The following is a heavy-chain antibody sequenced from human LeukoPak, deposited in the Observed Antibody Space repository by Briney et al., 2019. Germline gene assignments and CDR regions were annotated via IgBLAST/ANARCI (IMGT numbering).Heavy chain of an antibody. D-gene: IGHD1-7*01. CDR1: GYSINSGYY. CDR3: ARDNWNYAGGFDP. V-gene: IGHV4-38-2*02. J-gene: IGHJ5*02. Sequence: PSETLSPTCTVSGYSINSGYYWGWLRQPPGKGLEWIGSIYHSGSPYYNPSLKSRVTISLDTSKNQFSLNLTSVTAADTAVYYCARDNWNYAGGFDPWGQGTLVTVSS. CDR2: IYHSGSP.